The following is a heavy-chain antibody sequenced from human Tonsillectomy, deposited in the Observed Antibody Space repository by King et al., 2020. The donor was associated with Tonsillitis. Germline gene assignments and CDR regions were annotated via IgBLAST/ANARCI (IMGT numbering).Heavy chain of an antibody. V-gene: IGHV4-4*07. CDR1: GGSISSYY. D-gene: IGHD6-13*01. CDR3: ARDLWWAAAGMASYYFDY. J-gene: IGHJ4*02. CDR2: IDTSGST. Sequence: QLQESGPGLVQPSETLFLTCTVSGGSISSYYWSWIRQPAGKGLEWIGRIDTSGSTNYNPSLKSRVTMSVDTSKNQFSLKLSSVTAADTAVYYCARDLWWAAAGMASYYFDYWGQGTLVTVSS.